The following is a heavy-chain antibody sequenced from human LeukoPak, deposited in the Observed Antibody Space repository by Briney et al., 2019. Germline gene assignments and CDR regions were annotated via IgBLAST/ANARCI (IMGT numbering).Heavy chain of an antibody. CDR3: ARQSSQVGARYYFDY. CDR2: VYTSGST. V-gene: IGHV4-4*07. D-gene: IGHD1-26*01. J-gene: IGHJ4*02. Sequence: SETLSLTCTVSGGSFSSFYWSWIRQPAGKGLEWIGRVYTSGSTNYNPSLKSRVTMSLDTSKNQFSLKLSSVTAADTAVYYCARQSSQVGARYYFDYWGQGTLVTVSS. CDR1: GGSFSSFY.